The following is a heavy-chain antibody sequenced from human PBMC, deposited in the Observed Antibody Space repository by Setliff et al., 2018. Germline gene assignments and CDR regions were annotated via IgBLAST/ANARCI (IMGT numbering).Heavy chain of an antibody. CDR3: AREGGYYDSRLDAFDI. Sequence: PGESLKISCKGSGYSFSNFWIGWVRQMPGKGLEWMGIVYPGDSHTRYSPSFQGQVTMSADKSINTAYLQWSKLKASDTAIYYCAREGGYYDSRLDAFDIWGQGTMVTVSS. CDR2: VYPGDSHT. V-gene: IGHV5-51*01. CDR1: GYSFSNFW. D-gene: IGHD3-22*01. J-gene: IGHJ3*02.